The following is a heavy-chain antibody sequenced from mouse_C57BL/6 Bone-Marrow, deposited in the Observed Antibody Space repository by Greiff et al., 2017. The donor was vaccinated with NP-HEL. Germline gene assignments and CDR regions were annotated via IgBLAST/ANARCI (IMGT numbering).Heavy chain of an antibody. V-gene: IGHV10-1*01. CDR1: GFSFNTYA. Sequence: EVKLVESGGGLVQPKGSLKLSCAASGFSFNTYAMNWVRQAPGKGLEWVARIRSKSNNYATYYADSVKDRFTISRDDSESMLYLQMNNLKTEDTAMYYCVRLDYDYLFAYWGQGTLVTVSA. CDR3: VRLDYDYLFAY. CDR2: IRSKSNNYAT. J-gene: IGHJ3*01. D-gene: IGHD2-4*01.